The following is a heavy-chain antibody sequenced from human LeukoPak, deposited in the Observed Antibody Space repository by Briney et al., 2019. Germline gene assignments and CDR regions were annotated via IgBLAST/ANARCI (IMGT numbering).Heavy chain of an antibody. CDR1: GGSISSYY. D-gene: IGHD6-13*01. J-gene: IGHJ6*03. CDR3: ARGRSSSWSNYYYYYYMDV. CDR2: IYYSGST. V-gene: IGHV4-59*01. Sequence: SETLSLTCTVSGGSISSYYWSWIRQPPGKGLEWIGYIYYSGSTSYNPSLKSRVTISVDTSKKQFSLKLSSVTAADTAVYYCARGRSSSWSNYYYYYYMDVWGKGTTVTISS.